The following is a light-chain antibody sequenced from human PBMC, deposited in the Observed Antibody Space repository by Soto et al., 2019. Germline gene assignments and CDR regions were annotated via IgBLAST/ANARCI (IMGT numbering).Light chain of an antibody. CDR3: QQYGSSPWT. V-gene: IGKV3-20*01. Sequence: EILFTPAPVTPSLPPGERATPSFKASQSVSSSYLVWHQQKPGQAPRLLIYAASRRATGIPDRFSGSGSGTDFTLTISRLEPEDFAVYYCQQYGSSPWTFGQGTKVDIK. J-gene: IGKJ1*01. CDR2: AAS. CDR1: QSVSSSY.